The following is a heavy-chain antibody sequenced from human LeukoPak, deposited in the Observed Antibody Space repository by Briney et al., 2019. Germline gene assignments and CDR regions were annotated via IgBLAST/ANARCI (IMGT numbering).Heavy chain of an antibody. CDR1: GGSISSCY. V-gene: IGHV4-4*07. CDR3: ARNPATGYSSSRGAFDI. CDR2: IYTSGST. D-gene: IGHD6-13*01. Sequence: PSETLSLTCTVSGGSISSCYWSWIRQPAGKGLEWVGRIYTSGSTNYNPSLKSRVTMSVDTSKNQFSLKLSSVTAADTAVYYCARNPATGYSSSRGAFDIWGQGTMVTVSS. J-gene: IGHJ3*02.